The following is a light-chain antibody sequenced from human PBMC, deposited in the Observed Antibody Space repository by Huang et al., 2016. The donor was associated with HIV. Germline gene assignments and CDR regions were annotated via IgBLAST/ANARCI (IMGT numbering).Light chain of an antibody. CDR1: QSLLDSDDGNTY. V-gene: IGKV2-40*01. J-gene: IGKJ5*01. Sequence: DIVMTQTPLSLPVTPGEPASISCRSSQSLLDSDDGNTYLDWFLQRPGQSPHLLIYTLSNRSSGDPDRFSGSGAGTDFTLKISRVEAEDVGVYYCMQRIAFPITFGQGTRLEIK. CDR3: MQRIAFPIT. CDR2: TLS.